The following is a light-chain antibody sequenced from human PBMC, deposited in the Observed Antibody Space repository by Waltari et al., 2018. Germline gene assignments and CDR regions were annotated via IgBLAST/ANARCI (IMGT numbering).Light chain of an antibody. V-gene: IGKV1-17*01. CDR1: QGISNY. CDR3: LQHNSYPLT. Sequence: DIQMTQSPSSLSESVGDTVTITCRASQGISNYLNWFQQKPGKAPKLLIYAATTLQSGVPSRFSGSASGTEFTLTISSLQPEDFAAYYCLQHNSYPLTFGGGTKVQIK. CDR2: AAT. J-gene: IGKJ4*01.